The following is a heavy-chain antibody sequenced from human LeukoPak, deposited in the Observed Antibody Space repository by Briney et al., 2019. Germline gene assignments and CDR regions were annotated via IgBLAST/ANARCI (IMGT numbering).Heavy chain of an antibody. J-gene: IGHJ3*02. Sequence: PGGSLRLSCAASGFTFSDYYMSWIRQAPGKGRGWVSYIISSGRTIYYADSVKGRFTISRDNAKNSLYLQMNSLRAEDTAVYYCARDPDAFDIWGQGTMVTVSS. CDR2: IISSGRTI. V-gene: IGHV3-11*04. CDR3: ARDPDAFDI. CDR1: GFTFSDYY.